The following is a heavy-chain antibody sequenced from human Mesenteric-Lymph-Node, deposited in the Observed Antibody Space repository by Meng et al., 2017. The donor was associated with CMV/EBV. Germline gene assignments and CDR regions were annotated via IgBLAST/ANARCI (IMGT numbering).Heavy chain of an antibody. CDR1: GFTFDTSW. V-gene: IGHV3-74*01. CDR2: INTDGTKI. Sequence: GGSRRLSCAASGFTFDTSWMHWVRQAPGKGLVWVSSINTDGTKIRSADSVKGRFTISRDNAKHTLYLQMNSLRAEDTAVYYCARNGQWRVGTRKGQNRYYYYGMDVWGQGTTVTVSS. J-gene: IGHJ6*02. CDR3: ARNGQWRVGTRKGQNRYYYYGMDV. D-gene: IGHD6-19*01.